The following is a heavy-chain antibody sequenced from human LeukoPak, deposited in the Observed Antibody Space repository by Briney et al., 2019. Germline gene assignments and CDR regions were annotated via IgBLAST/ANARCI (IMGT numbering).Heavy chain of an antibody. CDR2: ISWNSGSI. D-gene: IGHD6-13*01. J-gene: IGHJ4*02. CDR1: GFTFDDYA. Sequence: PGGSLRLSCAASGFTFDDYAMHWVRQAPGKGLEWVSGISWNSGSISYADSVKGRFTISRDNAKNSLYLQMNSLRAEDTAVYYCARDRVYSSSWYGRGGFDYWGQGTLVTVSS. V-gene: IGHV3-9*01. CDR3: ARDRVYSSSWYGRGGFDY.